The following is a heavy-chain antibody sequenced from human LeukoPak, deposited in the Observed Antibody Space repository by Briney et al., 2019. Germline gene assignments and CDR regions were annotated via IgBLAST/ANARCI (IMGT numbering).Heavy chain of an antibody. V-gene: IGHV3-74*01. Sequence: GGPLSLSCPASGLTFRNHWLIWVGKVPGKGLFWFQRIHPDARSTNYADSVQGRFTISRDNAENTLYLQMNILRAEDTGLYYCTRGCCDYGWYLDLWGRGTLVSVS. CDR1: GLTFRNHW. D-gene: IGHD4-17*01. CDR3: TRGCCDYGWYLDL. CDR2: IHPDARST. J-gene: IGHJ2*01.